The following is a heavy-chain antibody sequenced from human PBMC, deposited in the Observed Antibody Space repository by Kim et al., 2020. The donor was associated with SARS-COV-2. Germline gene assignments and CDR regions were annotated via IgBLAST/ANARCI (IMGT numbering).Heavy chain of an antibody. V-gene: IGHV6-1*01. CDR2: N. D-gene: IGHD3-10*01. CDR3: ARSDYGSSFDY. J-gene: IGHJ4*02. Sequence: NDYAVTVKSRRTINPDASKNQFSLQLNSVAPEDTAVYYCARSDYGSSFDYWGQGTLVTVSS.